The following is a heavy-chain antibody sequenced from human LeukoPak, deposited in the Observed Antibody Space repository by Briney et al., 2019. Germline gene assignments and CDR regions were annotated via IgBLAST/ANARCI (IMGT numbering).Heavy chain of an antibody. Sequence: SETLSLTCTVSGGSISSGSYYWSWIRQPAGKGLEWIGRIYTSGSTNYNPSLKSRVTISVDTSKNQFSLKLSSVTAADTAVYYCARANWNDVFDYWGQGTPVTVSS. D-gene: IGHD1-1*01. CDR3: ARANWNDVFDY. J-gene: IGHJ4*02. V-gene: IGHV4-61*02. CDR1: GGSISSGSYY. CDR2: IYTSGST.